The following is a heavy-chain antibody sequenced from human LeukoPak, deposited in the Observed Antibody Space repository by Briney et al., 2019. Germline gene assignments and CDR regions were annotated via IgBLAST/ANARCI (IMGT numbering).Heavy chain of an antibody. J-gene: IGHJ4*02. CDR1: GFTFSSYS. Sequence: GGSLRLSCAASGFTFSSYSMNWVRQAPGKGLEWVSAISGSGGSTYYADSVKGRFTISRDNSKNTLYLQMNSLRAEDTAVYYCAKEPYSSGWYGVYFLDYWGQGTLVTVSS. CDR3: AKEPYSSGWYGVYFLDY. V-gene: IGHV3-23*01. CDR2: ISGSGGST. D-gene: IGHD6-19*01.